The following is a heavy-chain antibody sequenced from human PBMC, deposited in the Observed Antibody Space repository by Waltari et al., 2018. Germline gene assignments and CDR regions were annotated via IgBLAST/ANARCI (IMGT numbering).Heavy chain of an antibody. J-gene: IGHJ6*02. CDR1: GYSISSGYY. Sequence: QVQLQESGPGLVKPSETLSLTCAVSGYSISSGYYWGWIRQPPGKGLEWIGSIYHSGSTYYNPSLKSRVTISVDTSKNQFSLKLSSVTAADTAVYYCARDAHVTTLSYYYYGMDVWGQGTTVTVSS. D-gene: IGHD4-17*01. CDR3: ARDAHVTTLSYYYYGMDV. V-gene: IGHV4-38-2*02. CDR2: IYHSGST.